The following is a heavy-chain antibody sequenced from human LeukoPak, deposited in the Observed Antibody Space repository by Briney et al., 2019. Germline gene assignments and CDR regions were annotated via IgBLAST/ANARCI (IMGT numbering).Heavy chain of an antibody. CDR3: ARAPILVVVPAAISYGFDP. Sequence: SETLSLTCAIYGGSFSGYYWSWIRQPPGKGLEWIGEINHSGSTNYNPSLKSRVTISVDTSKNQFSLKLSSVTAADTAVYYCARAPILVVVPAAISYGFDPWGQGTLVTVSS. CDR2: INHSGST. CDR1: GGSFSGYY. J-gene: IGHJ5*02. V-gene: IGHV4-34*01. D-gene: IGHD2-2*01.